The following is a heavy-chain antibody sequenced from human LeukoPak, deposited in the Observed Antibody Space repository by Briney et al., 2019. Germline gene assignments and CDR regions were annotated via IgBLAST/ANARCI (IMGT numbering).Heavy chain of an antibody. V-gene: IGHV3-30*02. J-gene: IGHJ4*02. Sequence: GGSLRLSCAASGLTFSNFPMHWVRQAPGKGLEWVALIQDDGATTNYVDSVRGRFTISRDNSKSTVYLQMNSLKPGDTAVYYCAAQSFTLVVLVRPFDYWGQGTLVTVSS. CDR3: AAQSFTLVVLVRPFDY. CDR2: IQDDGATT. CDR1: GLTFSNFP. D-gene: IGHD3-22*01.